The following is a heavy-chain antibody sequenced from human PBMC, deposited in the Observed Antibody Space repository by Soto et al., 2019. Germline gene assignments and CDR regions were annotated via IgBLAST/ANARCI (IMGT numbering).Heavy chain of an antibody. CDR3: ASYHYYDFWIGSRHYMDA. Sequence: QVHLEQWGAGLLKPSETLSLTCAVYGGSLIGYSWGGVRQPPGKGLEWIGEINHSGSTNYNPSLKSRVTISADTSKHQFSLRLSSVTAADSGIYFCASYHYYDFWIGSRHYMDAWGKGTTVTVSS. D-gene: IGHD3-3*01. CDR1: GGSLIGYS. CDR2: INHSGST. V-gene: IGHV4-34*01. J-gene: IGHJ6*03.